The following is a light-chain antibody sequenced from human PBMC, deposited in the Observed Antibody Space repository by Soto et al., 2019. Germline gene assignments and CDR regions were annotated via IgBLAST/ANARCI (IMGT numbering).Light chain of an antibody. J-gene: IGKJ4*01. V-gene: IGKV1-12*01. CDR1: QGISSS. CDR2: APS. CDR3: QPANIFPIT. Sequence: DIQMTKSPSSVSSSVGDRVTITCRASQGISSSLAWYQQKPGKAPKLLIYAPSSLQNGDRSRFRGSGSGTDLTLSISSLESKDFATYYCQPANIFPITFGVGTKVEIE.